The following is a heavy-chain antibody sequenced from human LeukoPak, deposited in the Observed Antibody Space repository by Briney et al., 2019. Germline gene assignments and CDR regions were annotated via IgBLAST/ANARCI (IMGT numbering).Heavy chain of an antibody. CDR2: IRYDGSNK. V-gene: IGHV3-30*02. CDR1: GFTFSSYG. CDR3: ARLPLGYCSSTSCYGY. Sequence: GGSLRLSCAASGFTFSSYGMHWVRQAPGKGLEWVAFIRYDGSNKYYADSVKGRFTISRDNSKNTLYLQMNSLRAEDTAVYYCARLPLGYCSSTSCYGYWGQGTLVTVSS. J-gene: IGHJ4*02. D-gene: IGHD2-2*01.